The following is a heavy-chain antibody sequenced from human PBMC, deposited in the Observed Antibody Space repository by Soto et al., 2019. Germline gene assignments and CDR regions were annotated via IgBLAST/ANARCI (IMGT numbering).Heavy chain of an antibody. J-gene: IGHJ6*02. V-gene: IGHV1-69*13. Sequence: SVKVSCKASGGTFSSYAISWVRQAPGQGLEWMGGIIPIFGTANYAQKFQGRVTITADESTSTAYMELSSLRSEDTAVYYCARALYYYDSSGYSIWGMDVWGQGTTVTVSS. CDR1: GGTFSSYA. CDR3: ARALYYYDSSGYSIWGMDV. CDR2: IIPIFGTA. D-gene: IGHD3-22*01.